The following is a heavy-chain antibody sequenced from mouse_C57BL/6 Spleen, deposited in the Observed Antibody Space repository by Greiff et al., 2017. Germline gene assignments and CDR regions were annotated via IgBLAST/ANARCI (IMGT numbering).Heavy chain of an antibody. J-gene: IGHJ1*03. CDR2: IWWDDDK. V-gene: IGHV8-8*01. CDR1: GFSLSTFGMG. Sequence: QVTLQVPGPGILQPSQTLSLTCSFSGFSLSTFGMGVGWIRQPSGKGLERLAHIWWDDDKYYNPALKSRLTISKDTSKNQVFLKLANVDTADTATYYCARTVLIYYYGSPSLYWYFDVWGTGTTVTVAS. D-gene: IGHD1-1*01. CDR3: ARTVLIYYYGSPSLYWYFDV.